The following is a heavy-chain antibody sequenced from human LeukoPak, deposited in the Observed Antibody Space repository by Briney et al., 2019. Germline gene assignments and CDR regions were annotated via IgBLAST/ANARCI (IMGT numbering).Heavy chain of an antibody. Sequence: SVKASCKASGGTFSSYAISWVRQAPGQGLEWMGGIIPIFGTANYAQKFQGRVTITADKSTSTAYMELSSLRSEDTAVYYCARDPEYYGSGSSWGQGTLVTVSS. V-gene: IGHV1-69*06. CDR3: ARDPEYYGSGSS. J-gene: IGHJ5*02. CDR2: IIPIFGTA. CDR1: GGTFSSYA. D-gene: IGHD3-10*01.